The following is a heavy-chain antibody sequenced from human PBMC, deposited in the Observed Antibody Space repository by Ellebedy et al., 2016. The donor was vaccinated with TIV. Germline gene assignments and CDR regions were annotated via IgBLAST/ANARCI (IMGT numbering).Heavy chain of an antibody. V-gene: IGHV1-46*04. CDR1: GYTFTSYY. CDR3: ARAQITMVRGIKGYYYYGMDV. CDR2: INPSGGST. J-gene: IGHJ6*02. Sequence: AASVKVSCKASGYTFTSYYMHWVRQAPGQGLEWMGIINPSGGSTSYAQKLQGRVTMTRDTSTSTAYMELRSLRSDDTAVYYCARAQITMVRGIKGYYYYGMDVWGPGTTVTVSS. D-gene: IGHD3-10*01.